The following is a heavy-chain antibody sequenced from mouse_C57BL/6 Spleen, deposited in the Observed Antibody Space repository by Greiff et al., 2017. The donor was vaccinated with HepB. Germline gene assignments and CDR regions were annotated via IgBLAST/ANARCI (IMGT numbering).Heavy chain of an antibody. J-gene: IGHJ1*03. Sequence: QVQLQQPGAELVRPGSSVKLSCKASGYTFTSYWMHWVKQRPIQGLEWIGNIDPSDSETHYNQKFKDKATLTVDKSSSTAYMQLSSLTSEDSAVYNCARGDYSNYGYFDVWGTGTTVTVSS. CDR2: IDPSDSET. D-gene: IGHD2-5*01. CDR1: GYTFTSYW. CDR3: ARGDYSNYGYFDV. V-gene: IGHV1-52*01.